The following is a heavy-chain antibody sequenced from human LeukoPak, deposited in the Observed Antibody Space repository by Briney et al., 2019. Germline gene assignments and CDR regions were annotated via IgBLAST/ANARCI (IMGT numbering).Heavy chain of an antibody. CDR3: AGRNDHYYYYMDV. CDR2: ISSSGSTI. CDR1: GFTFSDYY. V-gene: IGHV3-11*04. D-gene: IGHD1-1*01. J-gene: IGHJ6*03. Sequence: GGSLRLSCAASGFTFSDYYMSWIRQAPGKGLEWVSYISSSGSTIYYADSVKGRFTISRDNAKNSLYLQMNSLRAEDTAVYYCAGRNDHYYYYMDVWGKGTTVTVSS.